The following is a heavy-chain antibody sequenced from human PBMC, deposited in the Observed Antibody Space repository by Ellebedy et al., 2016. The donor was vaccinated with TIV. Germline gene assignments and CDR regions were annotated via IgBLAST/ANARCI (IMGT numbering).Heavy chain of an antibody. CDR3: ASGIVGATRGGS. CDR2: IKQDGSEK. J-gene: IGHJ4*02. V-gene: IGHV3-7*01. D-gene: IGHD1-26*01. CDR1: GFTFSSYW. Sequence: GGSLRLXXAASGFTFSSYWMSWVRQAPGKGLEWVANIKQDGSEKYYVDSVKGRFTISRDNAKNSLYLQMNSLRAEDTAVYYCASGIVGATRGGSWGQGTLVTVSS.